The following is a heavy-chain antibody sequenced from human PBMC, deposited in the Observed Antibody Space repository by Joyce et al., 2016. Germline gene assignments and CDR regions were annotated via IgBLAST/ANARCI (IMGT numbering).Heavy chain of an antibody. J-gene: IGHJ4*02. CDR3: ARSGSYTPDYFEH. D-gene: IGHD1-26*01. Sequence: QVQLVQSGAEVKKPGSSVKVSCKASGNIFNSYGITWGRQAPGQGLEWMGGIIASFNTANYAQKFQGRVTISADKSTTTVYMELRGLRSEDTAVYYCARSGSYTPDYFEHWGQGTLVTVSS. CDR1: GNIFNSYG. CDR2: IIASFNTA. V-gene: IGHV1-69*06.